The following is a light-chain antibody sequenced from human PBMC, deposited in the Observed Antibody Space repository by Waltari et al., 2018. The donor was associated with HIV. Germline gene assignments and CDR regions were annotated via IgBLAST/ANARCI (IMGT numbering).Light chain of an antibody. Sequence: QSVLTQPPSVSGAPGQRVTISCTGSSSNIRAGYHVHWYQQLPGTAPNLLIYGNSNRPSGVPDRFSGSKSGTSASLAITGLQAEDEADYHCQSHDSSLSGYVFGTGTKVTVL. V-gene: IGLV1-40*01. CDR1: SSNIRAGYH. CDR2: GNS. CDR3: QSHDSSLSGYV. J-gene: IGLJ1*01.